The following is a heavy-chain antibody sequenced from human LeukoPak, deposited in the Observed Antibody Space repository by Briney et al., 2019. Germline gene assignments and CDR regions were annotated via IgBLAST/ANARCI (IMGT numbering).Heavy chain of an antibody. V-gene: IGHV1-18*01. D-gene: IGHD2-2*01. Sequence: ASVTVSFTASGYTFTSYGISWVRQAPGQGLEWMGWISAYNGNTNYAQKLQGRVTMTTDTSTSTAYMELRSLRSDDTAVYYCARDPADIVVVPAAILGDVWGQGTTVTVSS. CDR2: ISAYNGNT. CDR3: ARDPADIVVVPAAILGDV. J-gene: IGHJ6*02. CDR1: GYTFTSYG.